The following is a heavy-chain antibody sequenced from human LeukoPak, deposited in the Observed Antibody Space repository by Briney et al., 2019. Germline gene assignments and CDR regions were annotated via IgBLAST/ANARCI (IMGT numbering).Heavy chain of an antibody. CDR3: AKQPGSVVDSSGSLSRH. J-gene: IGHJ4*02. CDR1: GFTFSSYA. D-gene: IGHD3-22*01. V-gene: IGHV3-23*01. Sequence: SGGSLRLPCAASGFTFSSYAMSWVRQAPGKGLEWVSTISGSGASTYYADSVKGRFTISRDNSKNTLYLQMNSLRAEDTAVYYCAKQPGSVVDSSGSLSRHWGQGTLVTVSS. CDR2: ISGSGAST.